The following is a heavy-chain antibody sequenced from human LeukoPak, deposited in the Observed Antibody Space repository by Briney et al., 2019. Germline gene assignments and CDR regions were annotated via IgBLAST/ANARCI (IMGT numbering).Heavy chain of an antibody. V-gene: IGHV3-33*01. Sequence: QPGRSLRRSCGAGGFSFTTYCMGKVRQSPGKGMEWVAVIWYDGSNKYYADSVKGRFTISRDNDKNSLYLQMNSLRDEDTAVYYCARPLELGGQGTMVTVSS. J-gene: IGHJ4*02. CDR1: GFSFTTYC. CDR3: ARPLEL. CDR2: IWYDGSNK.